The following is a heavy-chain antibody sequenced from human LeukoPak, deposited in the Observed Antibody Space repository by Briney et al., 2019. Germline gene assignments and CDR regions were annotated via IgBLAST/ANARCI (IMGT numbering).Heavy chain of an antibody. CDR1: GYTFTSYD. V-gene: IGHV1-18*01. CDR3: ARDLGYGDYFDY. J-gene: IGHJ4*02. CDR2: ISAYNGNT. Sequence: ASVKVSCKASGYTFTSYDINWVRQATGQGLEWMGWISAYNGNTNYAQKLQGRVTMTTDTSTSTAYMELRSLRSDDTAVYYCARDLGYGDYFDYWGQGTLVTVSS. D-gene: IGHD4-17*01.